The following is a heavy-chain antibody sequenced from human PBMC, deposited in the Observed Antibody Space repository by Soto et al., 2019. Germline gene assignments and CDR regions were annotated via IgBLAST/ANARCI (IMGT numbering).Heavy chain of an antibody. V-gene: IGHV1-69*01. CDR1: GGTFSSYA. CDR2: IIPIFGTA. CDR3: ARARGYSGYETYYYGMDV. J-gene: IGHJ6*02. Sequence: QVQLVQSGAEVKKPGSSVKVSCKASGGTFSSYAISWVRQAPGQGLEWMGGIIPIFGTANYAQKFQGRVTITADESTSTAYMEMSSLRSEDTAVYYCARARGYSGYETYYYGMDVWGQGTTVTVSS. D-gene: IGHD5-12*01.